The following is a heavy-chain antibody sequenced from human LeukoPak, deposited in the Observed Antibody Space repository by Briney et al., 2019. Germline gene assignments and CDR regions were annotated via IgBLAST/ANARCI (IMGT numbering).Heavy chain of an antibody. Sequence: SETLSLTCAVYGGSFSGYYWSWIRQPPGKGLEWIGEINHSGSTNYNPSLKSRVTISVDTSKNQFSLKLSSVTAADTAVYYCARGPYYYSSGSYLYYYGMDVWGKGTTVTVSS. J-gene: IGHJ6*04. D-gene: IGHD3-10*01. CDR1: GGSFSGYY. V-gene: IGHV4-34*01. CDR3: ARGPYYYSSGSYLYYYGMDV. CDR2: INHSGST.